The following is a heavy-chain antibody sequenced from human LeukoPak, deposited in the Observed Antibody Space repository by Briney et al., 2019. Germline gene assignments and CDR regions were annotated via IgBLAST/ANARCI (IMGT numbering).Heavy chain of an antibody. V-gene: IGHV3-7*04. CDR1: GFTLSSYW. J-gene: IGHJ4*02. CDR2: IKQDGSVE. CDR3: ARDYNGHFEY. Sequence: PGGSLRLSCAASGFTLSSYWMSWVRQAPGKGLEWVANIKQDGSVEYYVDSVKGRFTISRDNARDSLYLQMNSLRVEDTALYYCARDYNGHFEYWGQGTLVTVSS. D-gene: IGHD5-24*01.